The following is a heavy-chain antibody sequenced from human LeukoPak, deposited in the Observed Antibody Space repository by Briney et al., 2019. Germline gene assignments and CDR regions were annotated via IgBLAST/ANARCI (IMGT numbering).Heavy chain of an antibody. CDR1: GFTFSSYS. J-gene: IGHJ4*02. Sequence: GGSLRLSCAASGFTFSSYSMNWVRQAPGKGLEWVSSISSSSSYIYYADSVKGRFTISRDNSKNTLYLQMNSLRAEDTAVYYCARDEWYYYGSGPPPFDYWGQGTPVTVSS. D-gene: IGHD3-10*01. CDR2: ISSSSSYI. V-gene: IGHV3-21*04. CDR3: ARDEWYYYGSGPPPFDY.